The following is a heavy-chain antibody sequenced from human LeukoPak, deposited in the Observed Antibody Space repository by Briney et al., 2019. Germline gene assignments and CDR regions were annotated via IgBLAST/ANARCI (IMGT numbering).Heavy chain of an antibody. CDR3: AKGAAPRGYTYVAN. V-gene: IGHV3-23*01. CDR1: AFTFRTYA. J-gene: IGHJ4*02. D-gene: IGHD5-18*01. CDR2: VSASGGST. Sequence: GGSLRLSCAASAFTFRTYAMIWVRQAPGKGLEWVSTVSASGGSTYYADSVKGRFTISRDNSNNTLFLQMNSLRAEDTAVYYCAKGAAPRGYTYVANWGQGTLVTVSS.